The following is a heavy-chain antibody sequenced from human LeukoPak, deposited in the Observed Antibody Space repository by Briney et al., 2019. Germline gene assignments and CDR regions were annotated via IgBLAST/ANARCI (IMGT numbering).Heavy chain of an antibody. D-gene: IGHD3-3*01. J-gene: IGHJ5*02. Sequence: PSETLSLTCTVSGGSISSGSYYWSWIRQPAGKGLEWIGRIYTSGSTNYNPSLKSRVTISVDTSKNQFSLKLSSVTAADTAVYYCARALYDFFDPWGQGTLVTVSS. V-gene: IGHV4-61*02. CDR1: GGSISSGSYY. CDR3: ARALYDFFDP. CDR2: IYTSGST.